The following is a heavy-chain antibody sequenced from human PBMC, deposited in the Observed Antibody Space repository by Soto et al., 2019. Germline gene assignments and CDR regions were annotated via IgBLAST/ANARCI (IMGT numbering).Heavy chain of an antibody. CDR1: GFTFSSYA. V-gene: IGHV3-30-3*01. D-gene: IGHD6-6*01. CDR2: ISYDGSNK. CDR3: ARDSAALDAFDI. Sequence: GGSLRLSCAASGFTFSSYAMHWVRQAPGKGLEWVAVISYDGSNKYYADSVKGRFTISRDNSKNTLYLQMNSLRAEDTAVYYCARDSAALDAFDIWGQGTMVTVSS. J-gene: IGHJ3*02.